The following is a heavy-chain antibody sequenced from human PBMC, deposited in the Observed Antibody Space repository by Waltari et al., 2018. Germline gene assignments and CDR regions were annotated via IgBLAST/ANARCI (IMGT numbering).Heavy chain of an antibody. Sequence: QVQVMQSGAEMKRPGSSVKVSCTVSGDTFNRYAVSWVRQAPGQGLEWMGRIVPVLQMTNYAQRFRGRITLTASTSATTAFMDLSGLRSEDTAVYYCALSPQQLLAFDFWGQGTMVTVS. CDR3: ALSPQQLLAFDF. V-gene: IGHV1-69*04. CDR1: GDTFNRYA. CDR2: IVPVLQMT. J-gene: IGHJ3*01. D-gene: IGHD6-13*01.